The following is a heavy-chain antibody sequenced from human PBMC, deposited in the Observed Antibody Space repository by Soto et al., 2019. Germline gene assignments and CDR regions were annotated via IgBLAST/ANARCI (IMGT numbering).Heavy chain of an antibody. CDR1: GFTFSSYA. V-gene: IGHV3-23*01. J-gene: IGHJ2*01. CDR3: ANPLRETTVAKWYFDL. Sequence: EVQLLESGGGLVQPGGSLRLSCAGSGFTFSSYAMTWVRQAPGKGLEWVSGISSSGGTTYYADSVKGRFTVARDNSKNTLYLQMISLTAEYTGVYYCANPLRETTVAKWYFDLWGGGTLVTVSS. CDR2: ISSSGGTT. D-gene: IGHD4-17*01.